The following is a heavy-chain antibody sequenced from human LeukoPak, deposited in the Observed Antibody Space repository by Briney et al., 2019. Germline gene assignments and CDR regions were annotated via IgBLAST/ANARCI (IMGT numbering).Heavy chain of an antibody. J-gene: IGHJ3*02. CDR2: ISYDGSNK. CDR1: GFTFSSYG. V-gene: IGHV3-30*18. D-gene: IGHD3-22*01. Sequence: PGGSLRLSCAASGFTFSSYGMHWVRQAPGKGLEWVAVISYDGSNKYYADSVKGRFTISRGNSKNTLYLQMNSLRAEDTAVYYCAKEEDSSGYYYGAFDIWGQGTMVTVSS. CDR3: AKEEDSSGYYYGAFDI.